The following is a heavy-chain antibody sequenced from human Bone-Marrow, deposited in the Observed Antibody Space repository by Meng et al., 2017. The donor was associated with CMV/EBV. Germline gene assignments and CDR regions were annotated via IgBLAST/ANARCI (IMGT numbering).Heavy chain of an antibody. CDR2: INHSGST. D-gene: IGHD6-13*01. Sequence: SETLSLTCAVYGGSFSGYYWSWICQPPGKGLEWIGEINHSGSTNYNPSLKSRVTISVDTSKNQFSLKLSSVTAADTAVYYCARGLAAPGYWGQGTLVTVSS. CDR1: GGSFSGYY. V-gene: IGHV4-34*01. J-gene: IGHJ4*02. CDR3: ARGLAAPGY.